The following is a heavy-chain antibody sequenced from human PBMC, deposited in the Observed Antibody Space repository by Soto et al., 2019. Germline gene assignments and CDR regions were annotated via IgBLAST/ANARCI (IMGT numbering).Heavy chain of an antibody. CDR3: ASRSSGWYALPYYYYGMDV. Sequence: QVQLVESGGGVVQPGRSLRLSCAASGFTFSSYAMHWVRQAPGKGLEWVAVISYDGSNKYYADSVKGRFTISRDNSKNTLYLQMNSLRAEDTAVYYCASRSSGWYALPYYYYGMDVWGQGITVTVSS. J-gene: IGHJ6*02. CDR1: GFTFSSYA. D-gene: IGHD6-19*01. CDR2: ISYDGSNK. V-gene: IGHV3-30-3*01.